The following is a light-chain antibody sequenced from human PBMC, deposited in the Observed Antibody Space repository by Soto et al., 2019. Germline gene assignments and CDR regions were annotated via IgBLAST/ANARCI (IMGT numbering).Light chain of an antibody. CDR3: ALWDDNLSGLL. Sequence: QSVLIQSPSASETPGQRVTISCSGSSPNIGSNHVYWYQQLPGTAPKLLIYWNDQRPSGVPDRFSASKSGTSASLAISGLRYEDEADYYWALWDDNLSGLLFGGGTKLTVL. V-gene: IGLV1-47*01. J-gene: IGLJ2*01. CDR1: SPNIGSNH. CDR2: WND.